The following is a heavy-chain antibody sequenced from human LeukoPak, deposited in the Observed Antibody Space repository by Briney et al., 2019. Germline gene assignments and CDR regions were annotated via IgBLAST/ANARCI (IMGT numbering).Heavy chain of an antibody. J-gene: IGHJ5*02. CDR1: GGSISSGGYY. V-gene: IGHV4-31*03. CDR3: ARGMTTVTRRQWYWFDP. D-gene: IGHD4-17*01. CDR2: IYYSGST. Sequence: SETLSLTCTVSGGSISSGGYYWRWIRQHPGKGPEWIGYIYYSGSTYYNPSLKSRVTISVDTSKNQFSLKLSSVTAADTAVYYCARGMTTVTRRQWYWFDPWGQGTLVTVSS.